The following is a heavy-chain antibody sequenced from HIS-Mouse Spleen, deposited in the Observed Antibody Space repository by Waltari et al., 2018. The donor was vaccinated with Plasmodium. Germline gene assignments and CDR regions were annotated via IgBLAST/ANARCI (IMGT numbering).Heavy chain of an antibody. D-gene: IGHD6-6*01. J-gene: IGHJ2*01. CDR2: INHSGST. Sequence: QVQLQQWGAGLLKPSETLSLTCAVYGGSFSGYYWSWIRQPPGKGLEWSGEINHSGSTNYTPSLKSRVTISVDTSKNQFSLKLSSVTAADTAVYYCARVGRSSSGWYFDLWGRGTLVTVSS. CDR3: ARVGRSSSGWYFDL. V-gene: IGHV4-34*01. CDR1: GGSFSGYY.